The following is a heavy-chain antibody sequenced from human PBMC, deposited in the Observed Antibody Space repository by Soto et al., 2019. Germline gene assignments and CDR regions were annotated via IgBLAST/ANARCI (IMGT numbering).Heavy chain of an antibody. CDR2: INHSGST. CDR3: ARAIGSSRGHWFDP. Sequence: PSATLSLTCAVYGGSFSGYYWSWIRQPPGKGLEWIGEINHSGSTNYNPSLKSRVTISVDTSKNQFSLKLSSVTAADTAVYYCARAIGSSRGHWFDPWGQGTLVTVSS. V-gene: IGHV4-34*01. CDR1: GGSFSGYY. J-gene: IGHJ5*02. D-gene: IGHD6-13*01.